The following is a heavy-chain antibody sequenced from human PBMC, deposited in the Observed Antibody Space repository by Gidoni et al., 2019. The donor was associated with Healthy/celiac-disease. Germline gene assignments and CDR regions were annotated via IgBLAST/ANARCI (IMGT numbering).Heavy chain of an antibody. CDR3: ARIVAPLYYYDSSGSFDY. CDR2: IDWDDDK. Sequence: QVTLRESGPALVKPTQTLTLTCTFSGFSLSTSGMCVSWIRQPPGKALEWLARIDWDDDKYYSTSLKTRLTISKDTSKNQVVLTMTNMDPVDTATYYCARIVAPLYYYDSSGSFDYWGQGTLVTVSS. D-gene: IGHD3-22*01. J-gene: IGHJ4*02. CDR1: GFSLSTSGMC. V-gene: IGHV2-70*15.